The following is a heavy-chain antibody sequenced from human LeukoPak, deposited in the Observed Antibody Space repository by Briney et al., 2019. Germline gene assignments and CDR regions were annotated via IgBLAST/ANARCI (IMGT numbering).Heavy chain of an antibody. Sequence: SSETLSLTCAVSGFSISSNKWWGWIRQPPGKGLEWIGYIYYSGSTYYNPSLKSRLTMSVDTSKNQVSLKLSSVTAVDTAVYYCARGNDYGDYGVGYWGQGTLVTVPS. CDR3: ARGNDYGDYGVGY. V-gene: IGHV4-28*03. CDR2: IYYSGST. J-gene: IGHJ4*02. D-gene: IGHD4-17*01. CDR1: GFSISSNKW.